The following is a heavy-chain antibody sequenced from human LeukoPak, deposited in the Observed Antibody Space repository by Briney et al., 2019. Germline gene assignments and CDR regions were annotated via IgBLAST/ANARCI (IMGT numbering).Heavy chain of an antibody. Sequence: ASETPSLTCAVSGDSISSSSYFWGWIRQPPGKGLEWIGSYPYSGSASYNPSLKSRVIISIDTSKNQFSLEVRSVTAADTAVYYCARPARDGNYYYWGQGT. J-gene: IGHJ4*02. CDR3: ARPARDGNYYY. V-gene: IGHV4-39*01. D-gene: IGHD1-26*01. CDR1: GDSISSSSYF. CDR2: YPYSGSA.